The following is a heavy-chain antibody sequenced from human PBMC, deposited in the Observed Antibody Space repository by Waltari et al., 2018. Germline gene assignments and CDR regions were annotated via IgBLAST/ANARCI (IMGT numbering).Heavy chain of an antibody. V-gene: IGHV4-4*07. CDR3: ARDIASSSWPGRFFDY. CDR2: IYTSGST. D-gene: IGHD6-13*01. J-gene: IGHJ4*02. CDR1: GGSISSYY. Sequence: QVQLQESGPGLVKPSETLSLTCTVSGGSISSYYWRWIRQPAGKGLEWIGRIYTSGSTNYNPSLKSRVTMSVDTSKNQFSLKLSSVTAADTAVYYCARDIASSSWPGRFFDYWGQGTLVTVSS.